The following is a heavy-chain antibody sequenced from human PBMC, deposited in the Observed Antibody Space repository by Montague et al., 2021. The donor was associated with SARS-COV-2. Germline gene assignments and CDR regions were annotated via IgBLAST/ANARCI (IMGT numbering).Heavy chain of an antibody. Sequence: CAISGDSVWSNTAAWNWIRHSPSGRLEWLGRTNYRSKWTSDYATSVEGRISIDPDTSKNQFFLHLRSVTPEDTGVYYCVRDTGSAQAGFDAWGQGTLVTVSS. V-gene: IGHV6-1*01. CDR3: VRDTGSAQAGFDA. CDR2: TNYRSKWTS. CDR1: GDSVWSNTAA. J-gene: IGHJ4*02. D-gene: IGHD4-17*01.